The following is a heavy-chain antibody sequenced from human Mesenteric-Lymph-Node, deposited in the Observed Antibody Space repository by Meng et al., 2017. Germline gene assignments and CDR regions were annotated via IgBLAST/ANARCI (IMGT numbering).Heavy chain of an antibody. V-gene: IGHV3-21*01. CDR3: ARDPDPLAVSGGRYYYGMDV. CDR1: GFTFSYYS. CDR2: ISTSSSHI. D-gene: IGHD6-19*01. J-gene: IGHJ6*02. Sequence: GESLKISCAASGFTFSYYSMNWVRQAPGKGLEWVSSISTSSSHIYYADSVRGRFTISRDNAKNSLYLQMNSLRAEDTAVYYCARDPDPLAVSGGRYYYGMDVWGQGTTVTVSS.